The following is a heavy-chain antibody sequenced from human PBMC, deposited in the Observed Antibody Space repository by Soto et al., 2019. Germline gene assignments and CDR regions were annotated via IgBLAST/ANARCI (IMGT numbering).Heavy chain of an antibody. CDR1: GFSFSSYA. J-gene: IGHJ4*02. CDR3: AREIAAASSSFDY. D-gene: IGHD6-25*01. Sequence: QVQLVESGGGVVQPGRSLRLSCAASGFSFSSYAMHWVRQAPGKGLQWVAVISYDGSNKYYADSVKGRFTISRDNSKNTLYLQMNRLRAEDTAVYYCAREIAAASSSFDYWGQGTLVTVSS. V-gene: IGHV3-30-3*01. CDR2: ISYDGSNK.